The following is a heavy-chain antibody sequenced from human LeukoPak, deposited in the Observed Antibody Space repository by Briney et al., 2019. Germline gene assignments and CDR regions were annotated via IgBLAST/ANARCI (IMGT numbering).Heavy chain of an antibody. D-gene: IGHD3-22*01. CDR2: INTNTGNP. Sequence: AASVKVSCKASGYTFTSYAMNWVRQAPGQGLEWMGWINTNTGNPTYAQGFTGRFVFSLDTSVSTAYLQISSLKAEDTAVYYCARASGHYYDSSGYYGMEFDYWGQGTLVTVSS. CDR1: GYTFTSYA. CDR3: ARASGHYYDSSGYYGMEFDY. J-gene: IGHJ4*02. V-gene: IGHV7-4-1*02.